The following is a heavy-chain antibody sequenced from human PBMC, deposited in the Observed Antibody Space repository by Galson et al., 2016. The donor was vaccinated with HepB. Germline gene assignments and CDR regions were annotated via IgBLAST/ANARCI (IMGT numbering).Heavy chain of an antibody. J-gene: IGHJ1*01. Sequence: SLRLSCAASGFTFSRFWMHWVRQAPGKGLEWVARIKAGGSKAFYPDSVKGRFTISRDNVENSLSLQMNSLRAEDTAVFYCARYGDEAGWNFHQWGQGTLVTVSS. D-gene: IGHD6-19*01. CDR3: ARYGDEAGWNFHQ. CDR1: GFTFSRFW. V-gene: IGHV3-7*03. CDR2: IKAGGSKA.